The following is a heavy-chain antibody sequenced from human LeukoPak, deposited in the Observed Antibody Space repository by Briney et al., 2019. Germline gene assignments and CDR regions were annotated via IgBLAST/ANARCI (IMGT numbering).Heavy chain of an antibody. Sequence: PGGSLRLSCVGSGFIFSAYSVTWVRQAPGKGLEWVANINGGGSETNYVDSVKGRFIIFRDNTRNSVYLQMSSLRAEDTAVYYCARAGVSSPNRWWYDSWGQGALVTVSS. D-gene: IGHD2-15*01. CDR2: INGGGSET. J-gene: IGHJ5*02. V-gene: IGHV3-7*03. CDR1: GFIFSAYS. CDR3: ARAGVSSPNRWWYDS.